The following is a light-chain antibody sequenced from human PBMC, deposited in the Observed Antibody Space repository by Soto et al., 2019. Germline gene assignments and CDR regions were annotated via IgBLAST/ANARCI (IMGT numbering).Light chain of an antibody. CDR1: RSVTAY. CDR2: GAS. V-gene: IGKV3-11*01. J-gene: IGKJ2*01. Sequence: EIVLTQSPATLSFPPGERATLSCRASRSVTAYLAWYQQKPGQAPRLLIYGASNRATGIPARFSGSGSGTDFTLTISSLEPEDFAVYYCQHRGKWPRTFGQGTKLEIK. CDR3: QHRGKWPRT.